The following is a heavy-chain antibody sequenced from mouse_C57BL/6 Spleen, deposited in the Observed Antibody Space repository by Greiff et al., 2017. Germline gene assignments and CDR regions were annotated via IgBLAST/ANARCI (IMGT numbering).Heavy chain of an antibody. J-gene: IGHJ4*01. CDR1: GFPFSDYG. CDR2: ISSGSSTI. Sequence: EVNLVESGGGLGKPGGSLKLSGAASGFPFSDYGMHWFRRAPEKGLGWVAYISSGSSTIYYADTVKGRFTISRDNAKNTLFLQMTSLRSEDTAMYYCARAPLYYGNSMDYWGQGTSVTVSS. V-gene: IGHV5-17*01. CDR3: ARAPLYYGNSMDY. D-gene: IGHD2-1*01.